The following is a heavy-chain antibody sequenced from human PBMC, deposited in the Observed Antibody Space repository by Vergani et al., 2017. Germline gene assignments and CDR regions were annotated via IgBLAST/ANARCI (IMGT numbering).Heavy chain of an antibody. CDR1: GGSFSGYY. Sequence: QVQLQQWGAGLLKPSETLSLTCAVYGGSFSGYYWSWIRQPPGKGLEWIGEINHSGSTNYNPSLKSRVTISVDTSKNQFSLKLSSVTAADTAVCYCTPGFGELLNNWFDPWGQGTLVTVSS. V-gene: IGHV4-34*01. D-gene: IGHD3-10*01. CDR3: TPGFGELLNNWFDP. CDR2: INHSGST. J-gene: IGHJ5*02.